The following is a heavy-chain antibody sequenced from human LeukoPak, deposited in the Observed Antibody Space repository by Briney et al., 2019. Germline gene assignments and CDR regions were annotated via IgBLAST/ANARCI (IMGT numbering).Heavy chain of an antibody. CDR1: GDSVSMNSVA. CDR2: TYYRSKWYK. V-gene: IGHV6-1*01. D-gene: IGHD3-10*01. CDR3: ARVEYFGSGSYRFDP. J-gene: IGHJ5*02. Sequence: SQGLSLTFAISGDSVSMNSVAWNWIRQSPSRGLEWLGRTYYRSKWYKEYAASVRSRITISPDTSQTQFSLQLNSVTAEDTDVYYCARVEYFGSGSYRFDPWGQGTLVTVSS.